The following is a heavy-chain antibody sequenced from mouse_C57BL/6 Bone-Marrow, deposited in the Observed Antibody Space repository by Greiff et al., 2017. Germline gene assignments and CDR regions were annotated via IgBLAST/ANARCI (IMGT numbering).Heavy chain of an antibody. CDR1: GYTFTDYY. CDR2: INPNNGGT. CDR3: ARADGSGDYAMDY. Sequence: VQLQQSGPELVKPGASVKISCKASGYTFTDYYMNWVKQSHGKSLEWIGDINPNNGGTSYNQKFKGKATLTVDKSSSTAYMELRSLTSEDSAAYYCARADGSGDYAMDYWGQGTSVTVSS. V-gene: IGHV1-26*01. J-gene: IGHJ4*01. D-gene: IGHD1-1*01.